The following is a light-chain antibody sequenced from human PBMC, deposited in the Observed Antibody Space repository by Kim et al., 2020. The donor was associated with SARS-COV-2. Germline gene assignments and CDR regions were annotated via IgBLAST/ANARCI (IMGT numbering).Light chain of an antibody. J-gene: IGLJ2*01. V-gene: IGLV2-8*01. Sequence: QSALTQPPSASGSPGQSVTISCTGTSSDVGAYNYVSWYQQHPGKAPKLMIYDVSKRPSGVPDRFSGSKSGNTASLTVSGLQAEDEADYYCSSYAGSNNLVIGGGTQLTVL. CDR2: DVS. CDR1: SSDVGAYNY. CDR3: SSYAGSNNLV.